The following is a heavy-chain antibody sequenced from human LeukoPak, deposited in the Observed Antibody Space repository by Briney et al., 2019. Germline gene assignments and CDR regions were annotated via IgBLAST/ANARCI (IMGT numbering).Heavy chain of an antibody. J-gene: IGHJ4*02. D-gene: IGHD3-22*01. CDR3: ARVEHYYDSSGYSAWDY. CDR1: GFTFSTYS. CDR2: ISSSNTYI. Sequence: GGSLRLSCAASGFTFSTYSMTWVRQAPGKGLEWVSSISSSNTYIYYADSVKGRFTISRDNAKSSLYLQTNSLRAEDTAVYYCARVEHYYDSSGYSAWDYWGQGTLVTVSS. V-gene: IGHV3-21*01.